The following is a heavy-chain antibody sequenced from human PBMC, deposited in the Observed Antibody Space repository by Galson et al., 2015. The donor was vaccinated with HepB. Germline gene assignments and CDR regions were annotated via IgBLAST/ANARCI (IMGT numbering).Heavy chain of an antibody. V-gene: IGHV1-46*01. Sequence: SVKVSCKASGYTFTNYYMHWVRQAPGQGLEWMGIINPSGGSTSYAQKFQGRVTMTRDTSTSTVYMELSSLRSEDTAVYYCARDSTVEGLAYWGQGTLVTVSS. D-gene: IGHD4-23*01. CDR2: INPSGGST. CDR1: GYTFTNYY. CDR3: ARDSTVEGLAY. J-gene: IGHJ4*02.